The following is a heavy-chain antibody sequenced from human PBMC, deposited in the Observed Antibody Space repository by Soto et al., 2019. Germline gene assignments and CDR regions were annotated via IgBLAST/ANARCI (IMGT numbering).Heavy chain of an antibody. CDR3: AKDSSDNDFWTGYPDYYYYGMAV. CDR2: ISATGGGT. V-gene: IGHV3-23*01. J-gene: IGHJ6*02. D-gene: IGHD3-3*01. Sequence: GGPLRRSCTPYGFQFSNYAMSWVRHAPVKVVDLVSLISATGGGTYYADSVKGRFTISRDNSKNTLYLQMNSLRAEDTAVYYCAKDSSDNDFWTGYPDYYYYGMAVWGQGTTVTVSS. CDR1: GFQFSNYA.